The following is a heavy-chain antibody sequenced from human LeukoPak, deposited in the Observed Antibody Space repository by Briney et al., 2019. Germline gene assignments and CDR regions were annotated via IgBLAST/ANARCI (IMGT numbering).Heavy chain of an antibody. Sequence: PSEALSHTCTVPGDSISSDHWNWIRQPPGKGLEWIGCIYYSGSTYYNPSLKSRVTISVDMSKSQFSLRLTSVTAADTAVYYCARKNHHDPRGQGTLVTVSS. CDR3: ARKNHHDP. J-gene: IGHJ3*01. V-gene: IGHV4-59*01. CDR2: IYYSGST. CDR1: GDSISSDH. D-gene: IGHD1-14*01.